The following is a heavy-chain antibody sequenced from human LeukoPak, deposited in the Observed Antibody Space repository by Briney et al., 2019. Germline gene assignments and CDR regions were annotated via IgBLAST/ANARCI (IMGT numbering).Heavy chain of an antibody. J-gene: IGHJ4*02. Sequence: PAGSLRLSCAASGFTFSSYAMSWVRQAPGKGREWVSGISGSGGSTYYADSVKGRFTISRDNSKNTLYLQMNSLRAEDTAVYYCAKGNYGDYMTAFDYWGQGTLVTVSS. D-gene: IGHD4-17*01. CDR1: GFTFSSYA. V-gene: IGHV3-23*01. CDR2: ISGSGGST. CDR3: AKGNYGDYMTAFDY.